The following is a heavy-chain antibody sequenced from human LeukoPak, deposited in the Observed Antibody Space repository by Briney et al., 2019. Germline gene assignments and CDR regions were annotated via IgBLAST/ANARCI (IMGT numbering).Heavy chain of an antibody. CDR3: ARDRRPACTYSGLLAY. CDR2: ITGSHGRT. V-gene: IGHV3-23*01. J-gene: IGHJ4*02. CDR1: GFTFSSFA. D-gene: IGHD5-12*01. Sequence: SGGSLRPSCEASGFTFSSFAMTWVRQAPGKGLEWVSSITGSHGRTYNTDSVKGRFTISRDNSRNTLYLQLSSLSAEDSSIYYCARDRRPACTYSGLLAYWNQGTLATVS.